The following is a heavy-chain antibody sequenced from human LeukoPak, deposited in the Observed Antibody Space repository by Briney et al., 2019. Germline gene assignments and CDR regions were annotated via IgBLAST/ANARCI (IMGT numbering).Heavy chain of an antibody. Sequence: GGSLRLSCAASGFTFSSYGMHWVRQAPGKGLEWVAVISYDGSNKYYAGSVKGRFTISRDNSKNTLYLQMNSLRAEDTAVYYCARHRIAAAGTGGSWFDPWGQGTLVTVSS. V-gene: IGHV3-30*03. CDR2: ISYDGSNK. D-gene: IGHD6-13*01. J-gene: IGHJ5*02. CDR3: ARHRIAAAGTGGSWFDP. CDR1: GFTFSSYG.